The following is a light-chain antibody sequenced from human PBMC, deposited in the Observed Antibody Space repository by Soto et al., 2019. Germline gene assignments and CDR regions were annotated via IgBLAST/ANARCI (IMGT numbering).Light chain of an antibody. CDR1: STDFVTYNR. J-gene: IGLJ2*01. V-gene: IGLV2-18*02. CDR3: TSYTSSSSVL. Sequence: QSALTQPPSVSGSPGQSVTISCTGTSTDFVTYNRVSWYQQPPGTAPKLMIYEVSNRPSGVSTRFSGSKSGNTASLTISGLQAEDEADYYCTSYTSSSSVLFGGGTKLTVL. CDR2: EVS.